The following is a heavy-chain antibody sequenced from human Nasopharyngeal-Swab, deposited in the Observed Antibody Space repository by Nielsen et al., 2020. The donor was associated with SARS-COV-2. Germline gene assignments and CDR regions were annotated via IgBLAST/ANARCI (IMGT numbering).Heavy chain of an antibody. V-gene: IGHV3-7*03. Sequence: GESLKISRADSGFSFSTYWMKWVRQAPGKGLEWVANIKQDGSEKYYVDSVKGRFTVSRDNPKTLLYLQVNSLRAEDTAVYYCARQGVFVPAYFHQYYMDVWSKGTTVTVSS. CDR2: IKQDGSEK. CDR3: ARQGVFVPAYFHQYYMDV. J-gene: IGHJ6*03. D-gene: IGHD3-16*02. CDR1: GFSFSTYW.